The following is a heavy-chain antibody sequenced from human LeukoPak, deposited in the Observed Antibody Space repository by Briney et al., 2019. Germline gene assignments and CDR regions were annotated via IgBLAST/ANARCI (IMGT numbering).Heavy chain of an antibody. J-gene: IGHJ6*02. CDR2: ITGTGDST. CDR3: AKTLWFGIKKSPRYYYGMDV. D-gene: IGHD3-10*01. V-gene: IGHV3-23*01. Sequence: PGGSLRLSCAASGFTFSSYAMSWVRQAPGKGLEWVSLITGTGDSTYYADSVKGRFTISRDNSKNTLYLQMNSLRAEDTAVYYCAKTLWFGIKKSPRYYYGMDVWGQGTTVTVSS. CDR1: GFTFSSYA.